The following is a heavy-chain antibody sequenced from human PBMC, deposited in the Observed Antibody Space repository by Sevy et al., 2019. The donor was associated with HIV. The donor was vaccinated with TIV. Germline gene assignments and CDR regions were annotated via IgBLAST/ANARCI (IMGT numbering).Heavy chain of an antibody. J-gene: IGHJ6*02. D-gene: IGHD2-15*01. CDR2: ISRSGRST. CDR3: AKGYCDGGSCPRDYYYYGMDV. Sequence: GGSLRRSCAASGFTFSTYAMNWVRQAPGKGLEWVSSISRSGRSTYSADSVEGRFTISRDNFKNTLYLQLSSLRVDDTDVYYCAKGYCDGGSCPRDYYYYGMDVWGQGTTVTVSS. CDR1: GFTFSTYA. V-gene: IGHV3-23*01.